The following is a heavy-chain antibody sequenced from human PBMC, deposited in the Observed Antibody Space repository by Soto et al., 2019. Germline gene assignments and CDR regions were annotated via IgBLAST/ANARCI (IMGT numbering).Heavy chain of an antibody. CDR1: GYTFTSYY. CDR3: AGTWSHPYYFDY. D-gene: IGHD3-3*01. CDR2: INPSGGST. V-gene: IGHV1-46*01. Sequence: QVQLVQSGAEVKKPGASVKVSCKASGYTFTSYYMHWVRQAPGQGLEWMGIINPSGGSTSYAQKFQGRVTMTRDTSTSTVYMELSSLRSEDTAVYYCAGTWSHPYYFDYWGQGTLVTVSS. J-gene: IGHJ4*02.